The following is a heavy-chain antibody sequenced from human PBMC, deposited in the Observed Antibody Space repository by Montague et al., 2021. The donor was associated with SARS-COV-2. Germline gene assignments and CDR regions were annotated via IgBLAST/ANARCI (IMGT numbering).Heavy chain of an antibody. D-gene: IGHD6-13*01. CDR2: IYYSGNT. CDR3: ARGESYSTSWYYFFDY. J-gene: IGHJ4*02. CDR1: GGSVSSYY. V-gene: IGHV4-59*02. Sequence: SETLSLTCTVSGGSVSSYYWSWIRQPPGKGLEWIGYIYYSGNTNYNLSLKSRVTISVDTSKNQVSLKLSSVTAADTAVYYCARGESYSTSWYYFFDYWGQGTLVTVSS.